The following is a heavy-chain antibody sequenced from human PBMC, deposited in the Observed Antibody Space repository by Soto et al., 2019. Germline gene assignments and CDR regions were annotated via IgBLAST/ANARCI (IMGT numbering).Heavy chain of an antibody. Sequence: GGSLRLSCAASGFTFSNAWMSWVRQAPGKGLEWVGRIKSKTDGGTTDYAAPVKGKFTISRDDSKNTLYLQMNSLQTEDTAVYYCTTDATGAVAGTRETPAEYWYFDLWGRGTLVTVSS. V-gene: IGHV3-15*01. J-gene: IGHJ2*01. CDR1: GFTFSNAW. CDR3: TTDATGAVAGTRETPAEYWYFDL. D-gene: IGHD6-19*01. CDR2: IKSKTDGGTT.